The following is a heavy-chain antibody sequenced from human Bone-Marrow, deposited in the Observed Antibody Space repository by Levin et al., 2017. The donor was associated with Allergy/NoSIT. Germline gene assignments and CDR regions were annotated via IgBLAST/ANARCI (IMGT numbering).Heavy chain of an antibody. CDR3: ARGSHYYYYYMDV. CDR2: IYYSGST. Sequence: SQTLSLTCTVSGGSISSYYWSWIRQPPGKGLEWIGYIYYSGSTDYNPSLKSRVTISVDTSKNQFSLKLSSVTAADTAVYYCARGSHYYYYYMDVWGKGTTVTVSS. CDR1: GGSISSYY. V-gene: IGHV4-59*01. J-gene: IGHJ6*03.